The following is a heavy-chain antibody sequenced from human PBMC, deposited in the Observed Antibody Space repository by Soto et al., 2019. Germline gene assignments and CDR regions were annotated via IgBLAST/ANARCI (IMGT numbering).Heavy chain of an antibody. CDR1: GFTFSSYG. J-gene: IGHJ3*02. V-gene: IGHV3-33*01. D-gene: IGHD3-10*01. CDR2: IWYDGSNK. CDR3: AREGGYNAFDI. Sequence: GSLRLSCAASGFTFSSYGMHWVRQAPGKGLEWVAVIWYDGSNKYYADSVKGRFTISRDNSKNTLYLQMNSLRAEDTAVYYCAREGGYNAFDIWGQGTMVTVSS.